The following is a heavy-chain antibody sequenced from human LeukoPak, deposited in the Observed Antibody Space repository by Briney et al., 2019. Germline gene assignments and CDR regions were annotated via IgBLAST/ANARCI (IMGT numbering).Heavy chain of an antibody. CDR2: LYYSGRT. CDR3: ARDAKGDLPAFDI. V-gene: IGHV4-59*01. Sequence: PSETLSLTCTVSGGSISSYYWSWIRQPPGKGLEWIGYLYYSGRTNYNPSLKSRVTISVDTSKNQFSLKLSSVTAADPAVYYCARDAKGDLPAFDIWGQGTMVTVSS. CDR1: GGSISSYY. J-gene: IGHJ3*02.